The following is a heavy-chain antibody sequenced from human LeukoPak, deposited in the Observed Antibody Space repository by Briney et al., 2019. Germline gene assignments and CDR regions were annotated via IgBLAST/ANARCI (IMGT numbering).Heavy chain of an antibody. Sequence: SETLSLTCAVYGGSFSGYYWSWIRQPPGKGLEWIGENNHSGSTNYNPSLTSRVTISVDKSKNQLPVKLSTVTAENTAEYYCARGGGYCSSTSCHWYFDLWGRGTLVTVSS. CDR2: NNHSGST. CDR3: ARGGGYCSSTSCHWYFDL. V-gene: IGHV4-34*01. D-gene: IGHD2-2*01. J-gene: IGHJ2*01. CDR1: GGSFSGYY.